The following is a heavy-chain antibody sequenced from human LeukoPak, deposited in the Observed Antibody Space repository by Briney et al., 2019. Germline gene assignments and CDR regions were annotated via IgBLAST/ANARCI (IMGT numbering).Heavy chain of an antibody. J-gene: IGHJ3*02. Sequence: GGSLRLSCAASGFTFSSHWMSWVRQAPGKGLEWVANIKQDGSEKYYVDSVKGRFTISRDNAKNSLYLQMNSLRAEDTAVYYCAASLGYCSSTSCWSDAFDIWGQGTMVTVSS. V-gene: IGHV3-7*03. CDR3: AASLGYCSSTSCWSDAFDI. CDR1: GFTFSSHW. CDR2: IKQDGSEK. D-gene: IGHD2-2*01.